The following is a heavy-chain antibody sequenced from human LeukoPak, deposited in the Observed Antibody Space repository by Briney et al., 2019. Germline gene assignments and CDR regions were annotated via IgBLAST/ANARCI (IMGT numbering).Heavy chain of an antibody. V-gene: IGHV1-18*04. Sequence: GASVKVSCKASGYTFTGYYMHWVRQAPGQGLEWMGWISTYNGNTNYAQKLQGRVTMTTEISTSTAYMELRSLRSDDTAVYYCARDHLSRGVWCAPWGQRDLGSVSS. CDR2: ISTYNGNT. CDR1: GYTFTGYY. D-gene: IGHD3-16*01. J-gene: IGHJ5*02. CDR3: ARDHLSRGVWCAP.